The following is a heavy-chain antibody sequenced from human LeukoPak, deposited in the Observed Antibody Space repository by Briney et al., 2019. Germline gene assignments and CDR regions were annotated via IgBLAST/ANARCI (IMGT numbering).Heavy chain of an antibody. J-gene: IGHJ4*02. D-gene: IGHD6-19*01. CDR3: ARGWPRFDY. Sequence: SQTLSLTCAISGDSVSSNSAAWSWIRQSPSRGLEWLGRTYYRSKWSTVCAESANSRITINTDTSKNQFSLQLNSVTPEDTAVYYCARGWPRFDYWGQGTPVTVST. CDR1: GDSVSSNSAA. V-gene: IGHV6-1*01. CDR2: TYYRSKWST.